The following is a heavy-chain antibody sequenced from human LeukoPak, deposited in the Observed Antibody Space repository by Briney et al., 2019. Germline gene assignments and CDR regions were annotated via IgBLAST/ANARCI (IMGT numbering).Heavy chain of an antibody. CDR2: ISGSGGST. D-gene: IGHD1-26*01. V-gene: IGHV3-23*01. J-gene: IGHJ4*02. CDR3: AKDIVGATGGFDY. CDR1: GFTFSSHA. Sequence: GGSLRLSCAASGFTFSSHAMSWVRQAPGKGLEWVSAISGSGGSTYYADSVKGRFTISRDNSKNTLYLQMNSLRAEDTAVYYCAKDIVGATGGFDYWGQGTLVTVSS.